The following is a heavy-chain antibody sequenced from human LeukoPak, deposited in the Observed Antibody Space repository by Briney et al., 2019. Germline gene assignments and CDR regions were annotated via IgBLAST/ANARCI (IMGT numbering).Heavy chain of an antibody. CDR1: GFTFDDYA. CDR3: AKGLGGRSGRTDYFDS. CDR2: TSWDGGSS. V-gene: IGHV3-43D*03. Sequence: GGSLRLSCAACGFTFDDYAMHWVRQAPGKGLEWVSLTSWDGGSSHYAVSVKGRFTVSRDNTKKSLYLQMNSLRTEDTAFYFCAKGLGGRSGRTDYFDSWGQGTLVTVSS. D-gene: IGHD2-15*01. J-gene: IGHJ4*02.